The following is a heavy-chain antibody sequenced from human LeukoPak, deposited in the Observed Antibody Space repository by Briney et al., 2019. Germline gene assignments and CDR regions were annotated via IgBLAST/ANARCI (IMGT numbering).Heavy chain of an antibody. CDR3: AREGYRLYSSGWYDY. V-gene: IGHV3-48*04. CDR1: GFTFSSYS. J-gene: IGHJ4*02. Sequence: GGSLRLSCAASGFTFSSYSMNWVRQAPGKGLEWVSYISSSSSTIYYADSVKGRFTISRDNAKNSLYLQMNSLRAEDTAVYYCAREGYRLYSSGWYDYWGQGTLVTVSS. CDR2: ISSSSSTI. D-gene: IGHD6-19*01.